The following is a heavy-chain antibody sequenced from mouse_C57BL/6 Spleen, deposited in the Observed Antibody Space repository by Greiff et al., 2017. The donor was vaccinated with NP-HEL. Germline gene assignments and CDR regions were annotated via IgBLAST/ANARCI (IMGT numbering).Heavy chain of an antibody. CDR3: ARRRSITTVVADWYFDV. CDR2: IYWDDDK. V-gene: IGHV8-12*01. Sequence: QVQLKESGPGILQSSQTLSLTCSFSGFSLSTSGMGVSWIRQPSGKGLEWLAHIYWDDDKRYNPSLKSRLTISKDTSRNQVFLKITSVDTADTATYYCARRRSITTVVADWYFDVWGTGTTVTVSS. J-gene: IGHJ1*03. CDR1: GFSLSTSGMG. D-gene: IGHD1-1*01.